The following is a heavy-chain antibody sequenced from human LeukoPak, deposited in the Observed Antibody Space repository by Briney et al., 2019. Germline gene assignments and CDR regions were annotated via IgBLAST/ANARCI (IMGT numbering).Heavy chain of an antibody. J-gene: IGHJ6*02. D-gene: IGHD1-26*01. CDR1: GGSFSGYY. V-gene: IGHV4-34*01. Sequence: SETLSLTCAVYGGSFSGYYWSWIRQPTGKGLEWIGEINHSGSTNYNPSLKSRVTISVDTSKNQFSLKLSSVTAADTAVYYCAAWELTHYYYGMDVWGQGTTVTVSS. CDR3: AAWELTHYYYGMDV. CDR2: INHSGST.